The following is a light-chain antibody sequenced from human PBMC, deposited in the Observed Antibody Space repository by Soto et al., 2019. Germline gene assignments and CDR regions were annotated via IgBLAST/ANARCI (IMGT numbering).Light chain of an antibody. CDR2: GAS. V-gene: IGKV3-20*01. J-gene: IGKJ3*01. CDR1: QGVTTAY. CDR3: KQYGASLLFT. Sequence: EVVLTQSPGTLSLSPGERATLSCRASQGVTTAYLAWYQHKPGQAPRLLIYGASNRATGIPDRFSGSGSGTDFTLTISRLEPEDFAVYSCKQYGASLLFTFGPGTKVDLK.